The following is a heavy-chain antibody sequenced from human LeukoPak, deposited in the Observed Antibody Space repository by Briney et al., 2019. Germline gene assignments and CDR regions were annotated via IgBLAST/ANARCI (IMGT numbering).Heavy chain of an antibody. D-gene: IGHD5-18*01. CDR2: ISWDGGSA. V-gene: IGHV3-43*01. CDR3: AKDTNRGYNYGPFDY. Sequence: GGSLRLSCAASGFTFNDYTMHWLRQALGKGLEWVSLISWDGGSANYVDSVKGRFTISRDNRKKSLFLQMNSLRAEDTALYYCAKDTNRGYNYGPFDYWGQGTRVTVSS. CDR1: GFTFNDYT. J-gene: IGHJ4*02.